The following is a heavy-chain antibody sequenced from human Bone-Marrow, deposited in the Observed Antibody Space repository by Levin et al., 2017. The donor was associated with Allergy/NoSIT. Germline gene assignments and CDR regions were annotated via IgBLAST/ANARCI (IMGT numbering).Heavy chain of an antibody. CDR1: GGSISSYY. CDR2: IYTSGST. D-gene: IGHD2-8*01. V-gene: IGHV4-4*07. J-gene: IGHJ4*02. CDR3: GRAVYCTNGVCSVDY. Sequence: SSETLSLTCTVSGGSISSYYWSWIRQPAGKGLEWIGRIYTSGSTNYNPSLKSRVPMSGDTSKNQFSLKLSSVTAADTAVEYCGRAVYCTNGVCSVDYWGQGTLVTVSS.